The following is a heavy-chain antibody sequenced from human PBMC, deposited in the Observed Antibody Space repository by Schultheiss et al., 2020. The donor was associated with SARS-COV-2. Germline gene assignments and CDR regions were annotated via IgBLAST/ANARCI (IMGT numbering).Heavy chain of an antibody. CDR1: GGSISSYY. D-gene: IGHD6-25*01. J-gene: IGHJ4*02. Sequence: GSLRLSCTVSGGSISSYYWSWIRQPPGKGLEWIGYIYYSGSTNYNPSLKSRVTISVDTSKNQFSLKLSSVTAADTAVYYCARQSGYYFDYWGQGTLVTVSS. V-gene: IGHV4-59*08. CDR2: IYYSGST. CDR3: ARQSGYYFDY.